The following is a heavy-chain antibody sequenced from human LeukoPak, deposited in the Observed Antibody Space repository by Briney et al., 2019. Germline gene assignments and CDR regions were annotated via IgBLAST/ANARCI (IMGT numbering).Heavy chain of an antibody. J-gene: IGHJ4*02. CDR1: GDSIGSGTYY. D-gene: IGHD5-12*01. Sequence: SETLSLTCSVSGDSIGSGTYYWSWIRQPAGKGLEWIGRVYTSGSTSYNPSLKSRVTISVDTSKNQFSLKLTSVTAADTAVYYCARGGGATRIDYWGQGTLVTVSS. V-gene: IGHV4-61*02. CDR2: VYTSGST. CDR3: ARGGGATRIDY.